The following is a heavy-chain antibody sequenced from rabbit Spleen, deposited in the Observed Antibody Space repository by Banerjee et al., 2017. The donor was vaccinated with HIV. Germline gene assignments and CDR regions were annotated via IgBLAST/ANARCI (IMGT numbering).Heavy chain of an antibody. CDR3: VRGASSSGYYNL. V-gene: IGHV1S45*01. CDR1: GFSFSSSYW. Sequence: EQLEESGGGLVQPGGSLTLTCTASGFSFSSSYWICWVRQAPGKGLEWIACIDVAKSGATYYASWAKGRFTISKTSSTTVTLQMTSLTAADTATYFCVRGASSSGYYNLWGPGTLVTVS. J-gene: IGHJ4*01. CDR2: IDVAKSGAT. D-gene: IGHD1-1*01.